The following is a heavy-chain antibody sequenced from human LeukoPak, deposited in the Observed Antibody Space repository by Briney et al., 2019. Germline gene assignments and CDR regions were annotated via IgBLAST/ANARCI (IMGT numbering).Heavy chain of an antibody. Sequence: VASVKVSCKASGYTFTGYYMHWVRQAPGQGLEWMGWINPNSGGTNYAQKFQGRVTRTRGTSISTAYMELSRLRSDDTAVYYCARVPRITIFGVVSHPNNWFDPWGQGTLVTVSS. D-gene: IGHD3-3*01. J-gene: IGHJ5*02. CDR3: ARVPRITIFGVVSHPNNWFDP. CDR1: GYTFTGYY. V-gene: IGHV1-2*02. CDR2: INPNSGGT.